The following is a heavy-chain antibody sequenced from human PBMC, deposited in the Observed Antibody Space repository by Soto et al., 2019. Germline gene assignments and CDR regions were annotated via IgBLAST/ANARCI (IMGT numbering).Heavy chain of an antibody. V-gene: IGHV3-7*02. CDR3: ATHDGPAAAGLVLDF. CDR1: GFTFSSRW. Sequence: EVRLVESGGGLVQPGGSLRLSCAASGFTFSSRWMTLVRQGPGKGLEGVANIHEDKNAKDYVDCGKGRFTISRDKAKNALSLQMSSRRDEDTAGNYRATHDGPAAAGLVLDFWGQGAVVIVSS. J-gene: IGHJ4*02. D-gene: IGHD6-25*01. CDR2: IHEDKNAK.